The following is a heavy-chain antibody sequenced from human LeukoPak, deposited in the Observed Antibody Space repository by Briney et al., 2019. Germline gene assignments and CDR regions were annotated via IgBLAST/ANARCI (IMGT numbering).Heavy chain of an antibody. V-gene: IGHV3-53*01. CDR3: ARDQVGAVDY. J-gene: IGHJ4*02. Sequence: GGSLRLSCAASGFTVSSNYMSWVRQAPGKGLEWVSVIYSGGSTYYADSVKGRFTISRDNSKNTLYLQMNSLSAEDTAVYYCARDQVGAVDYWGQGTLVTVSS. CDR1: GFTVSSNY. CDR2: IYSGGST. D-gene: IGHD1-26*01.